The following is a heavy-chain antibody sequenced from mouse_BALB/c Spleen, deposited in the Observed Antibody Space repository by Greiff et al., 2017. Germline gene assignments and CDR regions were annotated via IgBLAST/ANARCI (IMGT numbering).Heavy chain of an antibody. J-gene: IGHJ3*01. V-gene: IGHV1S34*01. CDR1: RYSFTGYY. CDR3: ARYYSHDEGFAY. D-gene: IGHD2-12*01. CDR2: ISCYNGAT. Sequence: LVKTGASVKISCKASRYSFTGYYMHWVKQSHGKSLEWIGYISCYNGATSYNQKFKGKATFTVDTSSSTAYMQFNSLTSEDSAVYYCARYYSHDEGFAYWGQGTLVTVSA.